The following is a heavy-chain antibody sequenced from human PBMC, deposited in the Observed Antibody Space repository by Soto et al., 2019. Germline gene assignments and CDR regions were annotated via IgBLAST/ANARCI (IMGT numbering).Heavy chain of an antibody. V-gene: IGHV4-61*01. Sequence: QVQLQESGPGLVKPSETLSLTCTVSGGSVSSASYYWSWIRQPPGKGLEWIGYIYYSGSTNYNPSLKSRVTISVDTSKNQFSLKLSSVTAADTAVYYCARSPGYSYGFPLDYWGQGTLVTVSS. CDR3: ARSPGYSYGFPLDY. CDR1: GGSVSSASYY. D-gene: IGHD5-18*01. J-gene: IGHJ4*02. CDR2: IYYSGST.